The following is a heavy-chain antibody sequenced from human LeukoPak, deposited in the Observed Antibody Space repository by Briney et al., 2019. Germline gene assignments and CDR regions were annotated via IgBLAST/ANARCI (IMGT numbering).Heavy chain of an antibody. CDR1: GGTFSSYA. Sequence: SVKVSCKASGGTFSSYAISWVRQAPGQGLEWMGGIIPIFGTANYAQKFQGRVTITADKSTSTAYMELSSLGSEDTAVYYCARDLGWFGELENFDYWGQGTLVTVSS. V-gene: IGHV1-69*06. J-gene: IGHJ4*02. CDR2: IIPIFGTA. D-gene: IGHD3-10*01. CDR3: ARDLGWFGELENFDY.